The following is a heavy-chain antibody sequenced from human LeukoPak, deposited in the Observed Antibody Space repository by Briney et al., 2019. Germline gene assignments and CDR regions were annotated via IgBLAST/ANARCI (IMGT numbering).Heavy chain of an antibody. Sequence: GASVKISCKASGFTLTSYYFFWVRLAPGQGLEWMGILNPKTGTTGYVQKFQGRVSMTRDTSTSTVYMELSSLRSEDSAIYYCVRDQRRIVVAGYYSDYWGQGTLVTVSA. CDR3: VRDQRRIVVAGYYSDY. D-gene: IGHD6-19*01. CDR1: GFTLTSYY. CDR2: LNPKTGTT. J-gene: IGHJ4*02. V-gene: IGHV1-46*01.